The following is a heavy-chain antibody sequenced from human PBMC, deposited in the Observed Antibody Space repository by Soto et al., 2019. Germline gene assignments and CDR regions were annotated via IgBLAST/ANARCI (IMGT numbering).Heavy chain of an antibody. CDR3: ARDGLACSTTSCYDY. D-gene: IGHD2-2*01. J-gene: IGHJ4*02. Sequence: EVQLVESGGGLVQPGGSLRLYCAASGFTFSAYSMNWVRQAPGKGLEWVSYISSTSTIIYYTDSVKGRFTISRDNAKNSLYLQMNSLRADDTAVYYCARDGLACSTTSCYDYWGQGTLVTVSS. CDR2: ISSTSTII. CDR1: GFTFSAYS. V-gene: IGHV3-48*01.